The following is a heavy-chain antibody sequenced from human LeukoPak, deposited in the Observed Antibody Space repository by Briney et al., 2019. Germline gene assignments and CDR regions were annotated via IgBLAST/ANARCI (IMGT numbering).Heavy chain of an antibody. V-gene: IGHV4-34*01. D-gene: IGHD6-6*01. Sequence: SETLSLTCAVYGGSVSGSYWNWVRQPPGKGLEWIGEINHSGSTNYNPSLKSRVTISVDTSKNQFSLKLSSVTAADTAVYYCASIAARLRAFDIWGQGTMVTVSS. CDR2: INHSGST. J-gene: IGHJ3*02. CDR3: ASIAARLRAFDI. CDR1: GGSVSGSY.